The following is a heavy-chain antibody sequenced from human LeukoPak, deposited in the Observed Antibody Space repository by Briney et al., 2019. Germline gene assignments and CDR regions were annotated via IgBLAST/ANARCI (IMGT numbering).Heavy chain of an antibody. CDR2: IIPILGVP. Sequence: SVKVSCKASGGTFNSYTISWVRQAPGQGQEWMGRIIPILGVPNYAQKFQGRVTITTDKSTSTAYMELSSLRSEDTAVYYCARGLTGYYDFWSGYYLDYWGQGTLVTVSS. CDR1: GGTFNSYT. D-gene: IGHD3-3*01. CDR3: ARGLTGYYDFWSGYYLDY. J-gene: IGHJ4*02. V-gene: IGHV1-69*02.